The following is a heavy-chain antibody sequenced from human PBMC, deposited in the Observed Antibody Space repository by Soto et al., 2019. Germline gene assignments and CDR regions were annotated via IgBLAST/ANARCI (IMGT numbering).Heavy chain of an antibody. CDR3: TPYRSVALHSPDYYYYGLAV. D-gene: IGHD2-15*01. V-gene: IGHV3-15*07. J-gene: IGHJ6*02. CDR1: GFSFSNAW. CDR2: IKSKTDGGTT. Sequence: GGSLRLSCAASGFSFSNAWMNWVRQAPGKGLEWVGRIKSKTDGGTTDYAAPVKSRFTISRDDSKNTLYLQMNSLKTEDTAVNYCTPYRSVALHSPDYYYYGLAVWGQRTSVTVSS.